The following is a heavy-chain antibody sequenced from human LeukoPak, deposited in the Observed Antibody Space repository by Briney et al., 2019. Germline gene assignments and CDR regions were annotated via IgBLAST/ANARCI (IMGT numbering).Heavy chain of an antibody. V-gene: IGHV3-7*05. CDR3: ARVGYSGESIDY. Sequence: PGGSLRLSCAASGCPFSWHWMAWVRQAPGKGLEWVANIKPEGSEKKYVDSVKGRFTISRDSAKNSLYLQMRRMRAEDTAVYYCARVGYSGESIDYWGQGTLVTVSS. CDR2: IKPEGSEK. CDR1: GCPFSWHW. D-gene: IGHD6-19*01. J-gene: IGHJ4*02.